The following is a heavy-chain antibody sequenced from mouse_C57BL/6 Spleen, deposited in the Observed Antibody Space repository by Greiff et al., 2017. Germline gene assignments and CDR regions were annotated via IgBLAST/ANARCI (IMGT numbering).Heavy chain of an antibody. CDR3: AITTVVAEDGYFDV. V-gene: IGHV1-61*01. D-gene: IGHD1-1*01. Sequence: QVQLQQPGAELVRPGSSVKLSCKASGYTFTSYWMDWVKQRPGQGLEWIGNIYPSDSETHYNQKFKDKATLTVDKSSSTAYMQLSSLTSEDSAVYYCAITTVVAEDGYFDVWGTGTTVTVSS. CDR1: GYTFTSYW. CDR2: IYPSDSET. J-gene: IGHJ1*03.